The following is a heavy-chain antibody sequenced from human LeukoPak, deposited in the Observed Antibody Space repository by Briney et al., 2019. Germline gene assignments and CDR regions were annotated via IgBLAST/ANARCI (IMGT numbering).Heavy chain of an antibody. D-gene: IGHD5-24*01. CDR1: GXTFXSHX. J-gene: IGHJ3*02. CDR2: IXXDGSGT. CDR3: ARAGEGLQSYGFDI. V-gene: IGHV3-74*01. Sequence: PGGSLRLSCAVSGXTFXSHXXXXVXXAPXXXXXGXSHIXXDGSGTSYAXSVKGRFTISRDNAKNTLYLQMNNLRAEDTAVYYCARAGEGLQSYGFDIWGQGTKVTVSS.